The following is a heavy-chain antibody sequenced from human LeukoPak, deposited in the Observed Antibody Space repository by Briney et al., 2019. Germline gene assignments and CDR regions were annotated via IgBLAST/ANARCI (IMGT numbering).Heavy chain of an antibody. D-gene: IGHD6-19*01. V-gene: IGHV3-23*01. CDR3: AKCSTSAYTTGWCNWIDP. CDR1: GCTFTSDA. J-gene: IGHJ5*02. Sequence: PGGSLRLSCVASGCTFTSDAMNWVRQAPGKGLEWVSSTVSRGTTQYADSVKGRFTVSRDTSKNTLYLQMNSLRADDTAVYYCAKCSTSAYTTGWCNWIDPWGQGTLVTVSS. CDR2: TVSRGTT.